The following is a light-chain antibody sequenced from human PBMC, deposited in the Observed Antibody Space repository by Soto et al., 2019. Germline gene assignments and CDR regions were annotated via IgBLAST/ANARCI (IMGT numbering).Light chain of an antibody. J-gene: IGKJ1*01. CDR3: HQATSGLRP. CDR1: QNVATN. CDR2: GAS. V-gene: IGKV3-15*01. Sequence: IVMTQSPVTLSMSPGDRATLSCRASQNVATNVAWYQQKPGQAPGLLIYGASLRATGVPARFSGSGSGTEFTLTIDSLQSEDFAVFYCHQATSGLRPFRRGTRVE.